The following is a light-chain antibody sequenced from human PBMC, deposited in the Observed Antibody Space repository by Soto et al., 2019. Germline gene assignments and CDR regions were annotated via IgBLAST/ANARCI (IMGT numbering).Light chain of an antibody. Sequence: EIVMTQSPATLSVSPGEGATLSCRASQSVRTKLAWYQQKAGQAPRLLIYGASTRATGVSDRFSGSGSGTEYTLTFSSLQSEDFAVYYCQQYDTWPSITFGQGTRLEMK. V-gene: IGKV3-15*01. J-gene: IGKJ5*01. CDR1: QSVRTK. CDR3: QQYDTWPSIT. CDR2: GAS.